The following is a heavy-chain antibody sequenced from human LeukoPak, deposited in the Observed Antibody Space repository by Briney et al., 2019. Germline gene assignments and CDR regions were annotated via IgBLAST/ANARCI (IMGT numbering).Heavy chain of an antibody. V-gene: IGHV1-8*03. Sequence: GASVTVSFTASGYTFTIYDINWARQATGQGLEGMGWMNPNSGNTGYAQKFQGRVTITRNTSISTAYMELSSLRSEDTAVYYCARGPGSSWFGGVPGGFLRYYYYYMDVWGKGTTVTVSS. J-gene: IGHJ6*03. CDR1: GYTFTIYD. CDR2: MNPNSGNT. CDR3: ARGPGSSWFGGVPGGFLRYYYYYMDV. D-gene: IGHD6-13*01.